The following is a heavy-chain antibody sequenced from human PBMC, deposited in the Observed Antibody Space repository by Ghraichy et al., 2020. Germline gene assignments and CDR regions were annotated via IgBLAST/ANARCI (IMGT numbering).Heavy chain of an antibody. CDR2: INSDGSST. J-gene: IGHJ4*02. Sequence: GESLNISCAASGFTFSSYWMHWVRQAPGKGLVWVSRINSDGSSTSYAVSVKGRFTISRDNAKNTLYLQMNSLRAEDTAVYYCALGGGYSSGPFDYWGQGTLVTVSS. V-gene: IGHV3-74*01. CDR3: ALGGGYSSGPFDY. D-gene: IGHD6-19*01. CDR1: GFTFSSYW.